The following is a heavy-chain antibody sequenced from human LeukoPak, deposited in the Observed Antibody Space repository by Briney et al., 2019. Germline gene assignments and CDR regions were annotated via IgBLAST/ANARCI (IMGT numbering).Heavy chain of an antibody. Sequence: GGSLRLSCAASGFTFSSYAMGWVRQAPGKGLGWVSAISGSGGSTYYADSVKGRFTISRDNSKNTLYLQMNSLRAEDTAVYYCAKADILTGYPSFDYWGQGTLVTVSS. V-gene: IGHV3-23*01. CDR2: ISGSGGST. CDR3: AKADILTGYPSFDY. J-gene: IGHJ4*02. CDR1: GFTFSSYA. D-gene: IGHD3-9*01.